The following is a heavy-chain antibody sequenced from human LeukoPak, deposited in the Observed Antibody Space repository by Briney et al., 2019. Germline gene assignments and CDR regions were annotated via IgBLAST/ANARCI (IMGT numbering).Heavy chain of an antibody. V-gene: IGHV3-21*01. CDR1: GFIFSDYS. Sequence: KPGGSLRLSCAASGFIFSDYSMDWVRQTPGKGLEWVSSISGSGTYIYYADSVKGRFTVSRDNAQNSLFLQMNNVRVEDTAVYYCARGRQYFYDSTGSYYVFSWLDPWGQGTLVTVSS. CDR3: ARGRQYFYDSTGSYYVFSWLDP. J-gene: IGHJ5*02. CDR2: ISGSGTYI. D-gene: IGHD3-22*01.